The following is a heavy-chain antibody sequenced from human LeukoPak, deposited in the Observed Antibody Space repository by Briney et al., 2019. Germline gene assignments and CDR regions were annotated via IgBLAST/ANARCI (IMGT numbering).Heavy chain of an antibody. D-gene: IGHD3-22*01. CDR1: GGTFSSYA. CDR3: ARYYYDSSGYYYFDY. Sequence: SVKVSCKASGGTFSSYAISWVRQAPGQGLEWMGRIIPILGLANYAQKFQGRVTITADKSTSTAYMELSSLRSEDTAVYYCARYYYDSSGYYYFDYWGQGTLVTVSS. CDR2: IIPILGLA. J-gene: IGHJ4*02. V-gene: IGHV1-69*04.